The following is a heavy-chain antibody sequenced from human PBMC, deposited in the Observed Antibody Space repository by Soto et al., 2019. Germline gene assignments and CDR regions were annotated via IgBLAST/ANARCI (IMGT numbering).Heavy chain of an antibody. CDR3: GRNHGRQSGNTGHYYGLDV. Sequence: PSETLSLTCTVSGDSISGYYWSWVRQPPGKGLEWIGYIYYRKSAHYNPSLKSRVTISVDTSRNQFSLSLSSVTAADTAVYYCGRNHGRQSGNTGHYYGLDVWGKGTTVT. CDR1: GDSISGYY. J-gene: IGHJ6*04. CDR2: IYYRKSA. D-gene: IGHD6-19*01. V-gene: IGHV4-59*01.